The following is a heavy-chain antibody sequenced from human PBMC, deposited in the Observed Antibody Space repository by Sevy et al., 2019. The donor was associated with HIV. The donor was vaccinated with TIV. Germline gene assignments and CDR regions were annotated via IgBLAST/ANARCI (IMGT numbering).Heavy chain of an antibody. CDR3: AKLGIYTGTSNGMEN. CDR2: ISNSGGDT. D-gene: IGHD1-26*01. Sequence: GGSLRLSCAASGFNFRTYGMSWVRQAPGKGLEWVSVISNSGGDTHYADSVKGRFTISRDNSKDTLYLQMNSLRPEDTAVYYCAKLGIYTGTSNGMENWGQGTLVTVSS. J-gene: IGHJ4*02. V-gene: IGHV3-23*01. CDR1: GFNFRTYG.